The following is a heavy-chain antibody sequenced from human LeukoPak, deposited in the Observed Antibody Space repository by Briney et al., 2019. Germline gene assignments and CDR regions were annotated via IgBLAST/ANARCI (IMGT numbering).Heavy chain of an antibody. Sequence: GGSLRLSCAASGFTFSTYWMSWVRQAPGKGLEGVANRKQDGSEIYYVDSVRGRFTIYRDNAQNSLYLQMNSLRAEDTAVYYCARDKIVGATYFDYWGQGTLVTVSS. CDR2: RKQDGSEI. J-gene: IGHJ4*02. CDR3: ARDKIVGATYFDY. CDR1: GFTFSTYW. D-gene: IGHD1-26*01. V-gene: IGHV3-7*01.